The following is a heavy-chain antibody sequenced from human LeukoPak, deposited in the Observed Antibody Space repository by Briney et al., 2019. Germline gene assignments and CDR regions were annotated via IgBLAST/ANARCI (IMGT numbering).Heavy chain of an antibody. D-gene: IGHD6-6*01. V-gene: IGHV1-46*01. CDR3: ASSVAARLDC. CDR2: INPSGGST. Sequence: GASVKLSCKASGFTFTSYYIHWVRQAPGQGLEWMGEINPSGGSTRYAQKFQGRVTMTRDMSASRVDMELSSLGSEDTALYYCASSVAARLDCWGQGTRVTVTS. CDR1: GFTFTSYY. J-gene: IGHJ4*02.